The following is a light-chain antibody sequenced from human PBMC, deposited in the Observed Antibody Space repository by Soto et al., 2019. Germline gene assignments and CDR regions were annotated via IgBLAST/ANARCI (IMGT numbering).Light chain of an antibody. CDR1: QSVSSN. Sequence: EIGMPQSPATLSVSPGERATLSCRASQSVSSNLAWYQQKPGQAPRLLIYDASNRATGIPARFSGSGSGTDFTLTISSLEPEDFAVYYCQQRSNWLTFGGGTKVDIK. CDR2: DAS. CDR3: QQRSNWLT. V-gene: IGKV3-11*01. J-gene: IGKJ4*01.